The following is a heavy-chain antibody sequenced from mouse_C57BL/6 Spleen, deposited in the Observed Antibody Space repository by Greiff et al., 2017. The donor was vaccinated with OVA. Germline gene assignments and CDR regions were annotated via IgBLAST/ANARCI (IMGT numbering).Heavy chain of an antibody. CDR2: INPNNGGT. CDR3: ARDYCGSSPFDY. J-gene: IGHJ2*01. Sequence: EVQLQQSGPELVKPGASVKISCKASGYTFTDYYMNWVKQSHGKSLEWIGDINPNNGGTSYNQKFKGKATLTVDKSSSTAYMELRSLTSEDSAVYYCARDYCGSSPFDYWGQGTTLTVSS. CDR1: GYTFTDYY. D-gene: IGHD1-1*01. V-gene: IGHV1-26*01.